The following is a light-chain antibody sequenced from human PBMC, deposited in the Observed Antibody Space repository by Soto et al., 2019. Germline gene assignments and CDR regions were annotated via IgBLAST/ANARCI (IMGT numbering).Light chain of an antibody. CDR1: SSNIGSHY. Sequence: QSVLTQPPSASGTPGQRVTISCSGSSSNIGSHYVYWYQQLPGTAPKLLIYRHDQRPSGVPDRFSGSKSGASASLAISGLRSEDEADYYCAAWDDGLSAMLFGGGTKLTVL. CDR3: AAWDDGLSAML. CDR2: RHD. J-gene: IGLJ2*01. V-gene: IGLV1-47*01.